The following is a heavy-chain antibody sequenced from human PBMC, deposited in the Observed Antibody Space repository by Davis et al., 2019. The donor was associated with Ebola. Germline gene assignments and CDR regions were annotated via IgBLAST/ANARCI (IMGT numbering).Heavy chain of an antibody. Sequence: SQTLSLTCAISGDSVSSNTAAWNWIRQSPSRGLEWLGRTYYRSTWYVDYAVSVKGRMTITSATSKNQFSLQLTSVTPEDTAAYYCARDPPYDQGYDYWGQGILVTVSS. CDR3: ARDPPYDQGYDY. CDR1: GDSVSSNTAA. V-gene: IGHV6-1*01. CDR2: TYYRSTWYV. J-gene: IGHJ4*02. D-gene: IGHD3-22*01.